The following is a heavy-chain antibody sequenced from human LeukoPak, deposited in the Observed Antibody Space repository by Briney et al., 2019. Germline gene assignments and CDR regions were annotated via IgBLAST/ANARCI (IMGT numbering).Heavy chain of an antibody. D-gene: IGHD3-22*01. CDR3: ARDYYDSSGYYGPLGY. V-gene: IGHV1-58*01. J-gene: IGHJ4*02. CDR2: IVVGSGNT. CDR1: GFTFTSSA. Sequence: ASVKVSCKASGFTFTSSAVQWVRQARGQRLEWIGWIVVGSGNTNYAQKFQERVTITRDMSTSTAYMELSSLRSEDTAVYYCARDYYDSSGYYGPLGYWGQGTLVTVSS.